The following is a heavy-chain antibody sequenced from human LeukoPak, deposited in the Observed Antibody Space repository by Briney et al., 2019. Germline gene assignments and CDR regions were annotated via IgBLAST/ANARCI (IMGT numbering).Heavy chain of an antibody. D-gene: IGHD6-13*01. CDR2: SSAYNGNR. V-gene: IGHV1-18*01. CDR3: TRDLRNVAGSFFDY. Sequence: GASVKVFCKAFGYTFTSFGVSWVRQAPGQGPEWMGWSSAYNGNREYVERFQGRVTMTTDTSTSTAYMELRSLRSDDTAVYYCTRDLRNVAGSFFDYWGQGTLVTVSS. J-gene: IGHJ4*02. CDR1: GYTFTSFG.